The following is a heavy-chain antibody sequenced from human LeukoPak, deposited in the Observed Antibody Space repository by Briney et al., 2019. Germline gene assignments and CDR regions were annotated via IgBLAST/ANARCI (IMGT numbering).Heavy chain of an antibody. Sequence: VWSLRVSSAVSGFTFRRDWMDWVRQAPGKGLLWVSRINGDGSSTTYADSVKGRFTISRDNAKNTLYMQMNSLRAEDTAVYYCARGGTDDDFDIWGQGTMVTVSS. CDR1: GFTFRRDW. J-gene: IGHJ3*02. CDR2: INGDGSST. D-gene: IGHD1-26*01. V-gene: IGHV3-74*01. CDR3: ARGGTDDDFDI.